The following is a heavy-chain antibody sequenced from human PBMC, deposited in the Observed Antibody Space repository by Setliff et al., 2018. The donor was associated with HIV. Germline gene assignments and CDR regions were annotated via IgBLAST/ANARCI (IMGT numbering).Heavy chain of an antibody. CDR1: GYTFTNYA. CDR2: INAANANT. CDR3: ARIPTGGAFDI. Sequence: ASVKVSCKASGYTFTNYAIHWVRQAPGQRLEWMGWINAANANTKYSQEFQGRVTITTDESTNTAYMELSSLRSEDTAVYYCARIPTGGAFDIWGQGTVVTVSS. J-gene: IGHJ3*02. D-gene: IGHD7-27*01. V-gene: IGHV1-3*03.